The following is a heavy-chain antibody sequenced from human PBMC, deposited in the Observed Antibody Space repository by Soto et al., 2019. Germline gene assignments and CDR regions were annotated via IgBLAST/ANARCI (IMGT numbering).Heavy chain of an antibody. J-gene: IGHJ3*02. D-gene: IGHD3-22*01. V-gene: IGHV3-7*01. CDR2: IKQDGSEK. CDR1: GFTFSSYW. CDR3: ARPFSYYDSSGFEAFDI. Sequence: GGSLRLSCAASGFTFSSYWMSWVRQAPGKGLEWVANIKQDGSEKYYVDYVNGRFTISRDNAKNSLYLKMNSLRAEDTAVYYCARPFSYYDSSGFEAFDIWGQGTMVTVSS.